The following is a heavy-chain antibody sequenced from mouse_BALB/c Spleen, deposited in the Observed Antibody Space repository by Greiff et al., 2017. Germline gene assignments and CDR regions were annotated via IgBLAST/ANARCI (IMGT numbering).Heavy chain of an antibody. CDR2: IWGDGST. D-gene: IGHD2-4*01. J-gene: IGHJ1*01. V-gene: IGHV2-6-7*01. Sequence: VKLVESGPGLVAPSQSLSITCTVSGFSLTGYGENWVRQPPGKGLEWLGMIWGDGSTDYNSALKSRLSISKDNSKSQVFLKMNSLQTDDTARYYCARDRDYDDGYWYFDVWGAGTTVTVSS. CDR3: ARDRDYDDGYWYFDV. CDR1: GFSLTGYG.